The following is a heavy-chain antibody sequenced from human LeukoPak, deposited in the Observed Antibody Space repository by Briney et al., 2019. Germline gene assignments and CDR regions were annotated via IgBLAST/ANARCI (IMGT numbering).Heavy chain of an antibody. J-gene: IGHJ6*04. CDR2: ISSSSSTI. CDR1: GFTFSSYE. D-gene: IGHD3-10*02. CDR3: AELGITMIGGV. V-gene: IGHV3-48*03. Sequence: GGSLRLSCAASGFTFSSYEMNWFRQAPGEGLEWVSYISSSSSTIYYADSVKGRFTISRDNAKNSLYLQMNSLRAEDTAVYYCAELGITMIGGVWGKGTTVTISS.